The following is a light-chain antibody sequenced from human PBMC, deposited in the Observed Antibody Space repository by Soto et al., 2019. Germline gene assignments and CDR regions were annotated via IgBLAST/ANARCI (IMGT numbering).Light chain of an antibody. Sequence: AIRMTQSPSSFSASTGDRVTITCRASQGISSYLAWYQQKPGKASKLLIYAASTLQSGVPSRFSGSGSGTDFTLTISCLQSEDFATYYCQQYYSYPHTFGGGTKVEIK. CDR2: AAS. CDR1: QGISSY. CDR3: QQYYSYPHT. J-gene: IGKJ4*01. V-gene: IGKV1-8*01.